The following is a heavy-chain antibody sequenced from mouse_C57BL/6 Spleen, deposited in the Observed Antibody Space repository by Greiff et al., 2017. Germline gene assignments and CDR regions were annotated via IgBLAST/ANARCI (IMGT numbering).Heavy chain of an antibody. J-gene: IGHJ2*01. CDR3: TRREIYYDYDGYYFDY. V-gene: IGHV1-15*01. Sequence: QVQLQQSGAELVRPGASVTLSCKASGYTFTDYEMHWVKQTPVHGLEWIGAIDPETGGTAYNQKFKGKAILTADKSSSTAYMELRSLTSEDSAVYYCTRREIYYDYDGYYFDYWGQGTTLTVSS. CDR1: GYTFTDYE. CDR2: IDPETGGT. D-gene: IGHD2-4*01.